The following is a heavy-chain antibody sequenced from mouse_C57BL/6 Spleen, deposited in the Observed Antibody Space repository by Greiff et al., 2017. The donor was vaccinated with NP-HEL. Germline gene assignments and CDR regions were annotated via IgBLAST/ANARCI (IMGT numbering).Heavy chain of an antibody. Sequence: QVQLKESGAELVRPGASVTLSCKASGYTFTDYEMHWVKQTPVHGLEWIGAIYPETGGTAYNQKFKGKAILTADKSSSTAYMELRGLTSEDSAVYDCTIFLYDYGSSVYFDVWGTGTTVTVSS. V-gene: IGHV1-15*01. CDR2: IYPETGGT. CDR1: GYTFTDYE. CDR3: TIFLYDYGSSVYFDV. J-gene: IGHJ1*03. D-gene: IGHD1-1*01.